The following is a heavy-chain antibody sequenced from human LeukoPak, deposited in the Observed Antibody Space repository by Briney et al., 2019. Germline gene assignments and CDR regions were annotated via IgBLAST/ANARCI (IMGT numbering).Heavy chain of an antibody. CDR1: GFTFSDYY. D-gene: IGHD2-2*01. J-gene: IGHJ6*04. CDR2: ISSSSSYK. Sequence: GGSLSLSCAASGFTFSDYYMSWIRQAPGKGLEWVSYISSSSSYKNYADSVKGRFTISRDNAKNSLYLQMNSLRAEDTAVYYCARVGYCSSTSCYADYYYGMDVWGKGTTVTVSS. CDR3: ARVGYCSSTSCYADYYYGMDV. V-gene: IGHV3-11*06.